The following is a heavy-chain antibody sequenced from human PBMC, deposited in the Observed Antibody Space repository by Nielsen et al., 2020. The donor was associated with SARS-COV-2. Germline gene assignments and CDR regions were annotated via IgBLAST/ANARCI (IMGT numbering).Heavy chain of an antibody. CDR2: IYYSGST. CDR1: GGSISSGGFY. CDR3: AREASGYDHYKYGMDV. Sequence: SETLSLTCTVSGGSISSGGFYWSWIRQHPGKGLEWIGYIYYSGSTYYNLSLKSRVAMSVDTSKNQFPLDLKSVTAADTAVYYCAREASGYDHYKYGMDVWGLGATVTVSS. J-gene: IGHJ6*02. D-gene: IGHD5-12*01. V-gene: IGHV4-31*03.